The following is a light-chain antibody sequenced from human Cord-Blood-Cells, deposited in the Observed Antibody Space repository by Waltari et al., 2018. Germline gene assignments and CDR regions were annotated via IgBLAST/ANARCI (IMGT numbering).Light chain of an antibody. J-gene: IGKJ3*01. Sequence: DIQMTQSPSSLSASVGDRVTITCRASQSISSYLNWYQQKPGKAPKLLIYAASSLQSGVLSRFSGSGSGTDFTLTISSLQPEDFATYYCQQSYSTTTFGPGTKVDIK. V-gene: IGKV1-39*01. CDR3: QQSYSTTT. CDR1: QSISSY. CDR2: AAS.